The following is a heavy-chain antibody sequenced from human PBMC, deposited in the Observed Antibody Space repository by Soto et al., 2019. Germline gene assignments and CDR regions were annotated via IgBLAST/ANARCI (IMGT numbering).Heavy chain of an antibody. CDR2: INTAGSTK. J-gene: IGHJ6*02. CDR1: GFTFSNFE. CDR3: ARAECSSPDCLTAYYAYGLDV. D-gene: IGHD3-9*01. V-gene: IGHV3-48*03. Sequence: PGGALRLFSVASGFTFSNFEMHWVRQAPGKGLEWVSYINTAGSTKYYAESVKGRFTISRDNARNSLFLQMNSLRAEDTAVYYCARAECSSPDCLTAYYAYGLDVWGQRSTVTVSS.